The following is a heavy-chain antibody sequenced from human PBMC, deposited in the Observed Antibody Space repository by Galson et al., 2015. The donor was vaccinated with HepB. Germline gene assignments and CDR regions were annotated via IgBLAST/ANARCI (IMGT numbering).Heavy chain of an antibody. CDR3: AREGDYGDYFGWFDP. CDR2: IKQDGSEK. V-gene: IGHV3-7*01. D-gene: IGHD4-17*01. CDR1: GFTFSSYW. Sequence: SLRLSCAASGFTFSSYWMSWVRQAPGKGLEWVANIKQDGSEKYYVDSVKGRFTISRDNAKNSLYLQMNSLRAEDTAVYYCAREGDYGDYFGWFDPWGQGTLVTVSS. J-gene: IGHJ5*02.